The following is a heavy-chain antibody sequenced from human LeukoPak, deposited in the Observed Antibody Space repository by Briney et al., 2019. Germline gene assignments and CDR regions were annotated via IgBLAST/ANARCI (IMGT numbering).Heavy chain of an antibody. J-gene: IGHJ4*02. CDR3: ARGRSSRQTGGY. CDR2: INPNSGGT. V-gene: IGHV1-2*02. Sequence: ASVTVSCKASGYTFTGYYMHWVRQAPGQGLEWMGWINPNSGGTSYAQKFQGRVTMTRDTSISTAYMELSRLRFDDTAVYYCARGRSSRQTGGYWGQGTLVTVSS. CDR1: GYTFTGYY. D-gene: IGHD6-13*01.